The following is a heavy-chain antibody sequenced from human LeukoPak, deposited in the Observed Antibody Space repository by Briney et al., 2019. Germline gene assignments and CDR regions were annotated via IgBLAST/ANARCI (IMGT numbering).Heavy chain of an antibody. CDR3: ARVERPHIVVVLAAKCYFDY. CDR2: INHSGST. D-gene: IGHD2-2*01. V-gene: IGHV4-34*01. Sequence: PSETLSLTCAVYGGSFSGYYWSWIRQPPGKGLEWIGEINHSGSTNYNPSLKSRVTISVDTSKNQFSLKLSSVTAADTAVYYCARVERPHIVVVLAAKCYFDYWGQGTLVTVSS. CDR1: GGSFSGYY. J-gene: IGHJ4*02.